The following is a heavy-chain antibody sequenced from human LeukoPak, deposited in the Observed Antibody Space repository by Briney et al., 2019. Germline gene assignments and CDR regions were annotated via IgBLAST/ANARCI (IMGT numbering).Heavy chain of an antibody. CDR2: INGDLTNT. D-gene: IGHD3-10*01. V-gene: IGHV3-74*03. Sequence: GGSLRLSCAASGFTFTDYWMHWVRQVAGKGLVWVSRINGDLTNTTYADSVKGRFTISRDNAKNSLYLQMNSLRAEDTAVYYCARSGIKMVRGVIIKSPYHMDVWGKGTTVTVSS. J-gene: IGHJ6*03. CDR3: ARSGIKMVRGVIIKSPYHMDV. CDR1: GFTFTDYW.